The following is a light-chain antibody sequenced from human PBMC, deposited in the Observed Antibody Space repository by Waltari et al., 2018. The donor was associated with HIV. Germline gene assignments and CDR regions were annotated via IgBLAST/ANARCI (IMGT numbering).Light chain of an antibody. V-gene: IGLV1-44*01. CDR3: AAWDDSLNAWV. CDR2: SNT. Sequence: QSVLTQPPSASGTPGQRVSISCSGSSPNIGSNIVNWYQQLPGTAPKLLIYSNTQRPPGAPARFSGSKYGTSASLAISGLQSEDEADYYCAAWDDSLNAWVFGGGTKLTVL. J-gene: IGLJ3*02. CDR1: SPNIGSNI.